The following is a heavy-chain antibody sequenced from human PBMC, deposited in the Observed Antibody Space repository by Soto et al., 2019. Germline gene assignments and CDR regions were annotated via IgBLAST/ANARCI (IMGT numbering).Heavy chain of an antibody. Sequence: QVQLQESGPGLVKPSETLSLTCTVSGGSVSSGSYYWSWIRQPPGKALEWIGFIDYSGSTNYNPSLKSRLSMSIDTSKNQFSLRLNSVTAADTAVYYCARDRSFGSGSYSDYWGQGTLVTVSS. V-gene: IGHV4-61*01. CDR1: GGSVSSGSYY. CDR2: IDYSGST. J-gene: IGHJ4*02. CDR3: ARDRSFGSGSYSDY. D-gene: IGHD3-10*01.